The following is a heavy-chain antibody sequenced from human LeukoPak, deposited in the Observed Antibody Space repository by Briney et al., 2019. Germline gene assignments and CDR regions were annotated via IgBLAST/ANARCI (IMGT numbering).Heavy chain of an antibody. CDR3: ARDYCSSTSCYGDWFDP. J-gene: IGHJ5*02. CDR2: ISAYNGNT. Sequence: GASVKVSCKASGYTFTSYGISWVRQAPGQGLEWVGWISAYNGNTNYAQKLQGRVTMTTDTSTSTAYMELRSLRSDDTAVYYCARDYCSSTSCYGDWFDPWGQGTLVTVSS. CDR1: GYTFTSYG. V-gene: IGHV1-18*01. D-gene: IGHD2-2*01.